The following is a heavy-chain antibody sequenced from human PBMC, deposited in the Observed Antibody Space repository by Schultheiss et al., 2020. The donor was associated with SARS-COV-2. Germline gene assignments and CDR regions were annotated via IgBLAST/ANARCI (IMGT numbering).Heavy chain of an antibody. D-gene: IGHD1-26*01. CDR1: EFNFTHYP. Sequence: GGSLRLSCAASEFNFTHYPMNWVRQAPGKGLEWLTLISYDGTKKYYADSVKGRFTISRDNSKSTLYLQMNSLRAEDTAVYYCARQYSGSLDPWGQGTLVTVSS. V-gene: IGHV3-30*14. CDR2: ISYDGTKK. CDR3: ARQYSGSLDP. J-gene: IGHJ5*02.